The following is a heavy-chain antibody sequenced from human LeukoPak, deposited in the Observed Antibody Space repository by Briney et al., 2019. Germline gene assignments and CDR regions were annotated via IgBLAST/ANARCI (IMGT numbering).Heavy chain of an antibody. CDR1: GFTFSSYA. J-gene: IGHJ4*02. CDR2: ISGSGGSA. CDR3: AKGAREGGTSYSAIDY. V-gene: IGHV3-23*01. Sequence: GGSLRPSCVASGFTFSSYAMSWVRQAPGKGLQWVSVISGSGGSAYYADFVKGRFTLSRDNSKNTLDLQMNSLRAEDTALYYCAKGAREGGTSYSAIDYWGQGTLVTVSS. D-gene: IGHD2-15*01.